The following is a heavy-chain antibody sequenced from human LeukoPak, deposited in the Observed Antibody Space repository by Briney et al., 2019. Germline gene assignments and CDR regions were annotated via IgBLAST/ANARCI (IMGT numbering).Heavy chain of an antibody. V-gene: IGHV3-30*18. CDR1: GFTFSSYG. CDR3: AKSSSGWHGGFDY. D-gene: IGHD6-19*01. CDR2: LSYDGSEK. J-gene: IGHJ4*02. Sequence: GGSLRLSCAASGFTFSSYGMHWVRQAPGKGLEWVAVLSYDGSEKYYADSVKGRCTISRDNSKNTVYLQMNSLRAEDTAVYYCAKSSSGWHGGFDYWGQGTLVTVSS.